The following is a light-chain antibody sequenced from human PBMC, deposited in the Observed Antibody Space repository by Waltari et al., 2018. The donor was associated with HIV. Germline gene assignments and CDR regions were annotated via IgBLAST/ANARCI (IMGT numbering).Light chain of an antibody. J-gene: IGLJ2*01. CDR3: QAWDSDTPKV. CDR2: KDG. V-gene: IGLV3-1*01. Sequence: SYELTQPPSVSVSPGQTASIPCSGDKLGDKYACWYQQKPGQSPVLVIYKDGKRPSGIPERFSGFNSGNTATLTISGTQAMDEVDYYCQAWDSDTPKVFGGGTKLTVL. CDR1: KLGDKY.